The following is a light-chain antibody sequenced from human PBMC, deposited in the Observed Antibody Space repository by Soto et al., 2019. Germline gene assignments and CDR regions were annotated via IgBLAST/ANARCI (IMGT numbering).Light chain of an antibody. Sequence: FLTQSPATLSLSPGERATLSCRASQDVGTYVAWYQVRGGQAPRLLISGASERATGIPERINGGGSGADFTLTINSLESEDFGVYFCQQGGNWPVTFGQGTRVEIK. CDR3: QQGGNWPVT. J-gene: IGKJ5*01. V-gene: IGKV3D-11*01. CDR2: GAS. CDR1: QDVGTY.